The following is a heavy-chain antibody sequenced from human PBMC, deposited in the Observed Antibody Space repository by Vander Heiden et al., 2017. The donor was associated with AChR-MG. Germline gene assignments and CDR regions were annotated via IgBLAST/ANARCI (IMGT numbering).Heavy chain of an antibody. Sequence: QVQLVESGGGVVQPGRSLRRSCAASGFTFSSYAMHWVRQAPGKGLEWVAVISYDGSNKYYADSVKGRFTISRDNSKNTLYLQMNSLRAEDTAVYYCAREVAAAGIIYYYYYYMDVWGKGTTVTVSS. CDR2: ISYDGSNK. CDR1: GFTFSSYA. D-gene: IGHD6-13*01. J-gene: IGHJ6*03. CDR3: AREVAAAGIIYYYYYYMDV. V-gene: IGHV3-30-3*01.